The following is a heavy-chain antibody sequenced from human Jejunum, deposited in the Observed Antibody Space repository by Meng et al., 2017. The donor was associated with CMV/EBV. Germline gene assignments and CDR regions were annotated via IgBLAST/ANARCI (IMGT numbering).Heavy chain of an antibody. Sequence: AYDIHWVRQAPGQGLEWMGWINPNSGVTQYAQNFQGRVSMTRDTSISTVYMELSRLRSDDTAVYYCALEYCGTTTCYLRHWYFDLWGRGTRVTVSS. CDR2: INPNSGVT. CDR3: ALEYCGTTTCYLRHWYFDL. D-gene: IGHD2-2*01. CDR1: AYD. V-gene: IGHV1-2*02. J-gene: IGHJ2*01.